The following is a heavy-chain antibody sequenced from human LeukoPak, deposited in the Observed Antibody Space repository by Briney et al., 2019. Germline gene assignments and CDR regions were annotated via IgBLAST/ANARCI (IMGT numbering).Heavy chain of an antibody. D-gene: IGHD3-9*01. CDR3: ARDLNAFDI. Sequence: GGSLRLSCAASGFTFTSYAMHWVRQAPGKGLEWVALISHDGSNKDYGDSVKGRFTISRDNSKNTLYLQMNSLRAEDTAVYYCARDLNAFDIWGQGTMVIVSS. J-gene: IGHJ3*02. V-gene: IGHV3-30*04. CDR1: GFTFTSYA. CDR2: ISHDGSNK.